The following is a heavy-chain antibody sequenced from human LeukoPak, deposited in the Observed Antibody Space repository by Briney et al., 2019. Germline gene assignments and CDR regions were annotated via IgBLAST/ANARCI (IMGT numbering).Heavy chain of an antibody. CDR2: ICSSGSTM. CDR1: GFTFSDYY. J-gene: IGHJ4*02. Sequence: GGSLRLSCAASGFTFSDYYMSWIRQAPGKGLDWVSYICSSGSTMFYADSVKGRFTISTDNAKNSLYLQINSLRAEDTAVYFCARSYGGTYAILDYWGQGTLVAVSS. D-gene: IGHD1-26*01. CDR3: ARSYGGTYAILDY. V-gene: IGHV3-11*04.